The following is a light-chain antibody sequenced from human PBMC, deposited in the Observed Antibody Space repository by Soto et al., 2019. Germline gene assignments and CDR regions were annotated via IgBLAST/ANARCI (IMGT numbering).Light chain of an antibody. CDR3: QQYNSYYRT. J-gene: IGKJ1*01. V-gene: IGKV1-5*03. Sequence: DIQMTQSPSTLSASVGDRVTITCRASQSISSWLAWYQQKPGKAPKLLIYKASSLESGVPSRFSGSGSGTEFTLTISSLQPDDFATYYYQQYNSYYRTFGQGNKLEIK. CDR2: KAS. CDR1: QSISSW.